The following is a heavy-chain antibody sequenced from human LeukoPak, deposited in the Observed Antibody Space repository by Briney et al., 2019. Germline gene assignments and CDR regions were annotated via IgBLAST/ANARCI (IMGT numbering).Heavy chain of an antibody. D-gene: IGHD3-10*01. V-gene: IGHV3-30-3*01. J-gene: IGHJ3*02. CDR3: ARDREVRGLNAFDI. CDR2: ISYDGSNK. CDR1: GFTFSSYA. Sequence: PGRSLRLSCAASGFTFSSYAMHWVRQAPGKGLEWVAVISYDGSNKYYADSVKGRFTISRDNSKNTLYLQMNSLRAEDTAVYYCARDREVRGLNAFDIWGQGTMVTVSS.